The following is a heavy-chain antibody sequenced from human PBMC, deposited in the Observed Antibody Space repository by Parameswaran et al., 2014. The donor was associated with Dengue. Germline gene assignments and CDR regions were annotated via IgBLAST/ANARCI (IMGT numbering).Heavy chain of an antibody. CDR1: GFTFSSYD. V-gene: IGHV3-13*01. J-gene: IGHJ4*02. CDR2: IGTAGDT. D-gene: IGHD3-22*01. CDR3: AKTHITMIVVVISYYFDY. Sequence: GGSLRLSCAASGFTFSSYDMHWVRQATGKGLEWVSAIGTAGDTYYPGSVKGRFTISRENAKNSLYLQMNSLRAEDTAVYYCAKTHITMIVVVISYYFDYWGQGTLVTVSS.